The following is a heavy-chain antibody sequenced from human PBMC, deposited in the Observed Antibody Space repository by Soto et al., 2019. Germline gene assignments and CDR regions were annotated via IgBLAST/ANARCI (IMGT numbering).Heavy chain of an antibody. V-gene: IGHV3-30-3*01. J-gene: IGHJ4*02. D-gene: IGHD3-16*02. Sequence: PGGSLRLSCAASGFTFSRYVMHWVRQAPGKGLEWVSIISYDGSIKYYAESVGGRFTISRDNSKNTLYLQINSLRAEDTGVYYCARDRNRPMITFGGVIAKWLDSWGQGT. CDR1: GFTFSRYV. CDR3: ARDRNRPMITFGGVIAKWLDS. CDR2: ISYDGSIK.